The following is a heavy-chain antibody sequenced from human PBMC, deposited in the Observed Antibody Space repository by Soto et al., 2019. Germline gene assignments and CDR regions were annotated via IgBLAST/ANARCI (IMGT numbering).Heavy chain of an antibody. CDR2: ISGSGGRT. V-gene: IGHV3-23*01. CDR3: AKGGYDSLFDI. D-gene: IGHD3-16*01. CDR1: GFPFSSSA. Sequence: GGSLRLSCVASGFPFSSSAMSWVRQTPGKGLEWVSGISGSGGRTYYADPVKGRFTISRDDSNNTLSLQMHILRVEDTAVYFCAKGGYDSLFDIWGQGTMVTVSS. J-gene: IGHJ3*02.